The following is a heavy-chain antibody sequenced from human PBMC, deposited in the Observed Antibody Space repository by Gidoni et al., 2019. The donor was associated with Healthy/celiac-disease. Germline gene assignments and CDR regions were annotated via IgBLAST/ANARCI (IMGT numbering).Heavy chain of an antibody. CDR2: IKSKTDGGTT. Sequence: EVQLVESGGGLVKPGGSLRLSCSASGFPFSNAWMSWVRQAPGKGLEWVGRIKSKTDGGTTDYAAPVKGRFTISRDDSKNTLYLKMNSLKTEDTAVYYCTTVSIQLWFVDWGQGTLVTVSS. CDR3: TTVSIQLWFVD. J-gene: IGHJ4*02. CDR1: GFPFSNAW. V-gene: IGHV3-15*01. D-gene: IGHD5-18*01.